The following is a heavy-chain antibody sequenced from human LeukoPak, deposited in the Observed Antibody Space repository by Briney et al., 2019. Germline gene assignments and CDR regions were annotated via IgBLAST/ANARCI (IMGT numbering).Heavy chain of an antibody. CDR1: GSTFSDSA. CDR2: ISSDGNNK. D-gene: IGHD6-13*01. J-gene: IGHJ4*02. CDR3: ARGRQPPAV. Sequence: GGSLRLSCAASGSTFSDSAFHWVRQAPGKGLEWVSLISSDGNNKNYAESVKGRFTISRDNSKNTLYLHMHSLRSDDTAVYFCARGRQPPAVWGQGSLVIVSS. V-gene: IGHV3-30-3*01.